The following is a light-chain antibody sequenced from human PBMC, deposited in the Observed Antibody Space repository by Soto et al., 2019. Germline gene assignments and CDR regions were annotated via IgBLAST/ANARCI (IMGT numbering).Light chain of an antibody. J-gene: IGKJ4*01. V-gene: IGKV3-15*01. CDR3: QQYNNWPPLT. CDR1: QSVSSN. CDR2: GAS. Sequence: EIVMTQSPATLSVSPGERATLSCRSSQSVSSNLAWYQQKPGQAPRLLIYGASTRDTGIPAKFSGSGSGTEFTITISSLQSEDFAVDYCQQYNNWPPLTFGGGTKVEIK.